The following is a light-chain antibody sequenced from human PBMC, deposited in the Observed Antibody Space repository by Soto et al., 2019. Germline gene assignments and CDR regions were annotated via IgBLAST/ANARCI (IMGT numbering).Light chain of an antibody. CDR1: SGHSSYA. CDR2: LSSDGSH. J-gene: IGLJ3*02. Sequence: QLVLTQSPSASASLGASVKLTCTLSSGHSSYAIAWHQQQPEKGPRYLMKLSSDGSHSKGDGIPDRFSGSSSGAERYLTISSLQSEDEADYYCQTWGTGTRGVFGGGTKLTVL. V-gene: IGLV4-69*01. CDR3: QTWGTGTRGV.